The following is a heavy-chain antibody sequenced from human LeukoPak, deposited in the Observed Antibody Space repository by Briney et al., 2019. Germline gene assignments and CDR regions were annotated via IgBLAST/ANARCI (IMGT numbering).Heavy chain of an antibody. CDR2: ISGNSGSI. CDR1: GFIFDDYA. D-gene: IGHD5-18*01. CDR3: AKDIGLRYSYGLYYFDY. J-gene: IGHJ4*02. V-gene: IGHV3-9*01. Sequence: PGGSLRLSCAASGFIFDDYAVHWVRHAPGKGLEWVSGISGNSGSIGYADSVKGRFTISRDNAKNSLYLQMNSLRAEDTALYYCAKDIGLRYSYGLYYFDYWGQGTLVTVSS.